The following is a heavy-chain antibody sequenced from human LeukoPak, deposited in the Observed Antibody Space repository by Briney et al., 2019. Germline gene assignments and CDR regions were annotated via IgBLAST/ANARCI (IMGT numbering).Heavy chain of an antibody. CDR3: ARDKHTDWFDP. Sequence: GASVKVSCKASGYTFTSYDINWVRQAPGQGLEWMGWISAYNGNTNYAQKLQGRVTMTTDTSTSTAYMELRSLRSDDTAVYYCARDKHTDWFDPWGQGTLVTVSS. CDR1: GYTFTSYD. J-gene: IGHJ5*02. CDR2: ISAYNGNT. D-gene: IGHD2-21*01. V-gene: IGHV1-18*01.